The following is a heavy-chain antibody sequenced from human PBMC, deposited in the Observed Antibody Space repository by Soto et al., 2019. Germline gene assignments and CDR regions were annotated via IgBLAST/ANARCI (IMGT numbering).Heavy chain of an antibody. V-gene: IGHV3-23*01. D-gene: IGHD3-22*01. Sequence: GGSLRLSCAASGFSFSSYAMSWVRQAPGKGLEWVSAISGSGGSTYYADSVKGRFTISRDNSKNTLYLQMNSLRAEDTALYYCATGGPNYYDSSGYYSVDAFDIWGQGTMVPVSS. CDR3: ATGGPNYYDSSGYYSVDAFDI. CDR2: ISGSGGST. J-gene: IGHJ3*02. CDR1: GFSFSSYA.